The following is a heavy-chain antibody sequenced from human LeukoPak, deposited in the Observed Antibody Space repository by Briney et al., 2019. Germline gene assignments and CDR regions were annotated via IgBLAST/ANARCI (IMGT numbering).Heavy chain of an antibody. D-gene: IGHD3-3*01. J-gene: IGHJ4*02. CDR2: INPNSGGT. CDR1: GYTFTGYY. Sequence: ASVNVSCKASGYTFTGYYMHWVRQAPGQGLEWMGWINPNSGGTNYAQKFQGRVTMTRDTSISTAYMELSRLRSDDTAVYYCARPSVGWSRRDFDYWGQGTLVTVSS. V-gene: IGHV1-2*02. CDR3: ARPSVGWSRRDFDY.